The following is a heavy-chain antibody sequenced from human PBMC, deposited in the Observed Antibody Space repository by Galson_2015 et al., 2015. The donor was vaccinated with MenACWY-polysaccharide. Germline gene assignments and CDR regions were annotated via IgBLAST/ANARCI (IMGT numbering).Heavy chain of an antibody. D-gene: IGHD2-15*01. Sequence: SETLSLTCTVSGGSITSYYWNWIRQPPGKGLEWIGYMYSGGNTNYNPSLKSRVTISLDTSKNQVSLKLSSVTAADTAVYFCARRGGGYCSGGSCYWDFGVDVWGQGTTVTVSS. J-gene: IGHJ6*02. V-gene: IGHV4-59*01. CDR1: GGSITSYY. CDR2: MYSGGNT. CDR3: ARRGGGYCSGGSCYWDFGVDV.